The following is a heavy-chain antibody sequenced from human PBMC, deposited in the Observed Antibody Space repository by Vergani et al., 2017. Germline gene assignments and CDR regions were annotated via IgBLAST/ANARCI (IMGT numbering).Heavy chain of an antibody. J-gene: IGHJ5*02. CDR3: ARGPRAEKQSAPYNWFVP. Sequence: QVQLQESGPGLVKPSQTLSLTCTVSGGSISSGSYYWSWIRQPAGKGLEWIGRIYTSGSTNYNPSLKSRVTMSVDTSKNQFSLKLSSVTAADTAVYYCARGPRAEKQSAPYNWFVPWGQGTLVTVSS. V-gene: IGHV4-61*02. CDR2: IYTSGST. D-gene: IGHD4-11*01. CDR1: GGSISSGSYY.